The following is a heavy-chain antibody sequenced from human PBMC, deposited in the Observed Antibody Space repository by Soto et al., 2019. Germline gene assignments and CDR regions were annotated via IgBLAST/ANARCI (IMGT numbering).Heavy chain of an antibody. D-gene: IGHD1-26*01. CDR2: IKSDGSQQ. CDR3: ARPLFNSYGGGYFDS. CDR1: GFSFSSYW. Sequence: GSLRLSCVASGFSFSSYWMSWVRQTPEKGFEWVANIKSDGSQQYYVDSVSGRFIISRDNAKNSLYLQMDSLRAEDTAVYYCARPLFNSYGGGYFDSWGQGTLVTVSS. V-gene: IGHV3-7*01. J-gene: IGHJ4*02.